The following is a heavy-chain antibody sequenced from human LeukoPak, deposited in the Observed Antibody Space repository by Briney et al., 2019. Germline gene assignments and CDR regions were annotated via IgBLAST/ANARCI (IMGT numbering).Heavy chain of an antibody. D-gene: IGHD5-18*01. J-gene: IGHJ4*02. CDR2: IYPDDSDT. Sequence: PGESLKISCKASGYSFTNYWIGWVRQMPGKGLEWMGVIYPDDSDTRDSPSFQGQVTISADKSISTAYLQWSSLKASDTAMYYCARHPAGGYNYGIDYWGQGTLVTVSS. CDR3: ARHPAGGYNYGIDY. V-gene: IGHV5-51*01. CDR1: GYSFTNYW.